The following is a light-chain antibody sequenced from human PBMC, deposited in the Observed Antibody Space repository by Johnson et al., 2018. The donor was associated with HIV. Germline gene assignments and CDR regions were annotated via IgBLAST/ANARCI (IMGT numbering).Light chain of an antibody. V-gene: IGLV1-51*01. J-gene: IGLJ1*01. CDR3: GTWESSLSAGRGNYV. CDR1: SSNIGNNY. CDR2: DNN. Sequence: QSILTQPPSVSAAPGQKVTISCSGTSSNIGNNYVSWYQQFTGTAPKLVIHDNNKRPSGIPDRFSGSKSGTSATLGITGLQTGDAADYYCGTWESSLSAGRGNYVFGTGTKVTVL.